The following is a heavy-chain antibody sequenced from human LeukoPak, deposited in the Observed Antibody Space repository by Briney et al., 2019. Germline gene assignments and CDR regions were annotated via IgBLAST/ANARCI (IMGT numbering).Heavy chain of an antibody. CDR2: IWHDGSNK. CDR1: GFTFSNYG. D-gene: IGHD2-2*03. V-gene: IGHV3-33*01. CDR3: ARDGFCSSSSCYPLNWFDP. J-gene: IGHJ5*02. Sequence: GRSLRLSCAASGFTFSNYGMHWVCQAPGKGLEWVAVIWHDGSNKYYADSVKGRFTISRDNAKNKLYLQMNSLRAEDTAVYYCARDGFCSSSSCYPLNWFDPWGQGTLVTVSS.